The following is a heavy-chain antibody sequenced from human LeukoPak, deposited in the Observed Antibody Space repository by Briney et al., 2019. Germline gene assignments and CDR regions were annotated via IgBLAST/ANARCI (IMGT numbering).Heavy chain of an antibody. CDR1: GGSISSYY. D-gene: IGHD6-13*01. CDR3: ATSSSNWNWFDL. V-gene: IGHV4-59*01. Sequence: SETPSLPCSVSGGSISSYYWNWIRQPPGKGLEWIGHIYYSGRTNYNPSLKSRVTISVDTSKNQFSLKLTSVTAADTAVYYCATSSSNWNWFDLWGQGTLVTVSS. CDR2: IYYSGRT. J-gene: IGHJ5*02.